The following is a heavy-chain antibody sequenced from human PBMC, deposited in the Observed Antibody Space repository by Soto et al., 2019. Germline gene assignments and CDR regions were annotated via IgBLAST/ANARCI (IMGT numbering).Heavy chain of an antibody. V-gene: IGHV1-69*06. CDR1: GGTFSSYA. CDR3: ARDREPYYFYGMDV. CDR2: IIPIFGTA. J-gene: IGHJ6*02. Sequence: SVKVSCKASGGTFSSYAISWVRQAPGQGLEWMGGIIPIFGTANYAQKFQGRVTITADKSTSTAYMELSSLRSEGTAVYYCARDREPYYFYGMDVWGQGTTVTVYS.